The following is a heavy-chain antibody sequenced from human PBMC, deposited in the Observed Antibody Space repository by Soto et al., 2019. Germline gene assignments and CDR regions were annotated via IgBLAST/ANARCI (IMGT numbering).Heavy chain of an antibody. CDR1: GGSISSYY. CDR2: IYYSGST. Sequence: SETLSLTCTVSGGSISSYYWSWIRQPPGKGLEWIGYIYYSGSTNYNPSLKSRVTISVDTSKNQFSLKLSSVTAADTAVYYCAREGATTYFDYWGQGTLVTVSS. J-gene: IGHJ4*02. D-gene: IGHD1-26*01. CDR3: AREGATTYFDY. V-gene: IGHV4-59*01.